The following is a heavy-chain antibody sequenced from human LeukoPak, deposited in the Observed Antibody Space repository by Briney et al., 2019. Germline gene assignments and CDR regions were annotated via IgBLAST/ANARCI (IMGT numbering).Heavy chain of an antibody. J-gene: IGHJ4*02. CDR1: GFTFSDYY. CDR2: ISSSGSTI. CDR3: ARDSKSGDYFDY. Sequence: GGSLRLSCAASGFTFSDYYMSWIRQAPGKGLEWVSYISSSGSTIYYADSVKGRFTISRDNAKNSLYPQMHSLRAEDTAVYYCARDSKSGDYFDYWGQGTLVTVSS. V-gene: IGHV3-11*04. D-gene: IGHD4-17*01.